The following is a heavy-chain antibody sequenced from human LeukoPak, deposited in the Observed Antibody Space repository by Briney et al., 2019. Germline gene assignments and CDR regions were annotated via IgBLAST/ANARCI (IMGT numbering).Heavy chain of an antibody. D-gene: IGHD1-26*01. CDR1: GYSVSSNSAA. Sequence: SHTLSLTCAISGYSVSSNSAAWNWITHSPSRDLKWLGGTYYRSKWYNDYAVSVKSRIPINTATSKTQFSLQLTSVTPEDAAVYYCARDGSSIVGAYDYWGQGTLVTVSS. CDR3: ARDGSSIVGAYDY. CDR2: TYYRSKWYN. J-gene: IGHJ4*02. V-gene: IGHV6-1*01.